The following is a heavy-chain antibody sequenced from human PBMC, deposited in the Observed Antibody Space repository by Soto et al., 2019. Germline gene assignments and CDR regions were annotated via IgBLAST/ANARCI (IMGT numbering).Heavy chain of an antibody. CDR3: ARGGSLDF. CDR1: GYSFTIYI. D-gene: IGHD2-15*01. CDR2: IDTGDGDT. Sequence: GASVKVSCKTSGYSFTIYIIHWVRQAPGQRLEWMGWIDTGDGDTKYSQKFQGRVSITRNTSASTAYLELNSLRSEDMAVYYCARGGSLDFWGQGILVTVSS. J-gene: IGHJ4*02. V-gene: IGHV1-3*04.